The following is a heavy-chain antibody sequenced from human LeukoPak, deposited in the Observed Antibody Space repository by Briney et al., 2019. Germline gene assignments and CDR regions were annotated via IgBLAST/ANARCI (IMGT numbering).Heavy chain of an antibody. CDR2: VYTSGST. V-gene: IGHV4-4*07. J-gene: IGHJ3*01. CDR1: GDSINSYY. D-gene: IGHD3-3*01. CDR3: AGHYDPQPFDVFDV. Sequence: SETLSLTCTVSGDSINSYYWSWIRQPAGKGLERIGRVYTSGSTKYNPSLQSRVTMSLDTSKNQFSLKLSSVTAADTAVYYCAGHYDPQPFDVFDVWGQGTMVTVSS.